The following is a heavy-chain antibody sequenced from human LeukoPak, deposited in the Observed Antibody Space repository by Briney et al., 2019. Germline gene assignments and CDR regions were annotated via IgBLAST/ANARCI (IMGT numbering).Heavy chain of an antibody. D-gene: IGHD3-22*01. Sequence: GASVKVSCKASGYIFTGYYLHWVRQAPGQGLEWMGCINPTSGATDYAQNFQDRVTMTRATSISTAYLDVSSLRSDDTAVYYCATKFYYDTSGYPALAHWGQGTLVTVSS. CDR3: ATKFYYDTSGYPALAH. V-gene: IGHV1-2*02. CDR2: INPTSGAT. CDR1: GYIFTGYY. J-gene: IGHJ4*02.